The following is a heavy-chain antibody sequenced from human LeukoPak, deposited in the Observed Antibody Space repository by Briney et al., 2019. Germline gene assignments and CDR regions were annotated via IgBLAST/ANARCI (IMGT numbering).Heavy chain of an antibody. CDR2: TSGGGTDT. D-gene: IGHD2-15*01. CDR3: AKDLEDIVGFDAFDI. Sequence: GGSLRLSCVGSGFIFSSSAMSWVRQAPGKGLEWVSGTSGGGTDTYYADSVKGRFTISRDNSKNTLYLQMSSLRAEDTAVYYCAKDLEDIVGFDAFDIWGQGTMVTVSS. V-gene: IGHV3-23*01. J-gene: IGHJ3*02. CDR1: GFIFSSSA.